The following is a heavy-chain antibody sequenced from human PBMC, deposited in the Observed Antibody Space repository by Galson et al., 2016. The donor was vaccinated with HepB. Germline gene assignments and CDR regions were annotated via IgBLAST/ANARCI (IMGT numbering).Heavy chain of an antibody. Sequence: SLRLSCAASGFTFTNYAMSWVRQAPGQGLEWVSGITGSDGSTRYADSVKGRFIISRDNSKNTLYLQMDSLRAEDTAVYYCAKGSNVWTKFSDFWGQGTLVTVSS. V-gene: IGHV3-23*01. J-gene: IGHJ4*02. CDR1: GFTFTNYA. CDR3: AKGSNVWTKFSDF. D-gene: IGHD6-19*01. CDR2: ITGSDGST.